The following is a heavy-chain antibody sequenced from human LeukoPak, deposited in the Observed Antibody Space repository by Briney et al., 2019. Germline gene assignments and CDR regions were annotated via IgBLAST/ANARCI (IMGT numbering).Heavy chain of an antibody. CDR1: GGSFSDYY. CDR3: ARVMREYGGGDHFDY. Sequence: SETLSLTCAVYGGSFSDYYWSWIRQPPGKGLEWIGEINHSGSTNYNPSLKSRVTISVDTSKNQFSLKLSSVTAADTAVYYCARVMREYGGGDHFDYWGQGTLVTVSS. J-gene: IGHJ4*02. CDR2: INHSGST. V-gene: IGHV4-34*01. D-gene: IGHD2-21*02.